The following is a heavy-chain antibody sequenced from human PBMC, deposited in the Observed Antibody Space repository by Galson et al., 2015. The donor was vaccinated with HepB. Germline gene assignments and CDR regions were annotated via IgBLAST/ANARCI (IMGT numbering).Heavy chain of an antibody. D-gene: IGHD6-19*01. CDR2: INAGNGNT. CDR3: ARDRGRLNIAVAVVFDY. Sequence: SVKVSCKASGYTFTSYAMHWVRQAPGQRLEWMGWINAGNGNTKYSQKFQGRVTITRDTSASTAYMELSSLRSEDTAVYYCARDRGRLNIAVAVVFDYWGQGTLVTVSS. CDR1: GYTFTSYA. V-gene: IGHV1-3*01. J-gene: IGHJ4*02.